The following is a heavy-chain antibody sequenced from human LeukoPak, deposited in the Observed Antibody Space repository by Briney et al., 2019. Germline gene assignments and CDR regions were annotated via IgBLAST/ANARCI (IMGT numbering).Heavy chain of an antibody. V-gene: IGHV3-48*02. J-gene: IGHJ4*02. CDR3: VRNEWGDY. CDR2: ITSSSSTI. D-gene: IGHD1-26*01. Sequence: TGGSLGLSCAASGFSFSTYTMNWARQAPGKGLEWLSYITSSSSTIYYADSVEGRFTVSRDNAKNSLYLQMNSLRDEDTAVYYCVRNEWGDYWGQGTAVTVSS. CDR1: GFSFSTYT.